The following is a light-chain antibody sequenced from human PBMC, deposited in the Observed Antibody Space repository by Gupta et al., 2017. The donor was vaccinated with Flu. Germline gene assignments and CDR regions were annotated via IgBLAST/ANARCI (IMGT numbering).Light chain of an antibody. Sequence: DIQMTQSPSSLSASVGDRVTITCRESQSISSYFYWYQQKPGKAPKLLIYAASSLQSGVPSRFSGSGSGTDFTLTISSLQPEDFETYYCQQSYSTPQTFGPGTKVDIK. J-gene: IGKJ3*01. CDR2: AAS. V-gene: IGKV1-39*01. CDR3: QQSYSTPQT. CDR1: QSISSY.